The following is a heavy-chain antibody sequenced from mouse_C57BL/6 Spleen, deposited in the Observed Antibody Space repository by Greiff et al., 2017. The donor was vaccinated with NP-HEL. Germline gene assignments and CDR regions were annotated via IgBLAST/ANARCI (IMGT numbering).Heavy chain of an antibody. CDR3: TGLYYYGSYYFDY. J-gene: IGHJ2*01. CDR2: IRLKSDNYAT. CDR1: GFTFSNYW. Sequence: EVKLMESGGGLVQPGGSMKLSCVASGFTFSNYWMNWVRQSPEKGLEWVAQIRLKSDNYATHYAASVKGRFTISRYDSKSSVYLQMNNLMAEDTGIYYCTGLYYYGSYYFDYWGQGTTLTVSS. V-gene: IGHV6-3*01. D-gene: IGHD1-1*01.